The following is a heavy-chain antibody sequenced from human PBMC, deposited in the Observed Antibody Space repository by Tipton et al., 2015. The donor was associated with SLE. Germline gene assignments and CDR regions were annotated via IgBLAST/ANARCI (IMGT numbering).Heavy chain of an antibody. CDR1: RFTFSTYG. V-gene: IGHV3-23*01. Sequence: SLRLSCAASRFTFSTYGMRWVRQSPEKGLEWVSSISGSDGSTYYADSVKGRFTISRDNSKNTLYLQMNSLRAEDTAVYYCARYPHSGVILYAFDIWGQGTMVTVSS. CDR2: ISGSDGST. CDR3: ARYPHSGVILYAFDI. D-gene: IGHD3-3*01. J-gene: IGHJ3*02.